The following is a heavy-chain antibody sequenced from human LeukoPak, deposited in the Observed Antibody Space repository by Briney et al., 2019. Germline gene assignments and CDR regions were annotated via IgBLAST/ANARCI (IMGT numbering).Heavy chain of an antibody. V-gene: IGHV1-2*02. D-gene: IGHD4-17*01. CDR3: ARDEYGDYAQEDY. Sequence: GASVKVSCKVSGYTFTGYYMHWVRHAPGQGLEWMGWINPNSGGTNYAQKFQGRVTMTRDTSISTAYMELSRLRSDDTAVYYCARDEYGDYAQEDYWGQGTLVTVSS. J-gene: IGHJ4*02. CDR1: GYTFTGYY. CDR2: INPNSGGT.